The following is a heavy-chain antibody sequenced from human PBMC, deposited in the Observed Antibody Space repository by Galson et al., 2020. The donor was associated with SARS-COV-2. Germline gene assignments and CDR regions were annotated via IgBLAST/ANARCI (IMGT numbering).Heavy chain of an antibody. J-gene: IGHJ4*02. CDR2: IDWDGDK. CDR3: ARTWITGTTSRTFDY. Sequence: SGPTLVKPTQTLTLTCSFSGFSLSTSGMCVSWIRQPPGKALEWLARIDWDGDKHYNTSLKTRFTISKDTSKNQVVLTMTNMDPVDTATYYCARTWITGTTSRTFDYWGQRTLVTVSS. CDR1: GFSLSTSGMC. V-gene: IGHV2-70*11. D-gene: IGHD1-1*01.